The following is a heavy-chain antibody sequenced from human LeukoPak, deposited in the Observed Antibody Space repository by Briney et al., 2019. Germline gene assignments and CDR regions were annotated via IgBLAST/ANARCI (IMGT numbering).Heavy chain of an antibody. V-gene: IGHV3-30-3*01. CDR1: GFTLSSCA. D-gene: IGHD3-3*01. Sequence: GRSLRLSCAASGFTLSSCAMHWVRQAPGKGLEWVAVISYDGSNKYYADFVKGRFTISRDNSKNTLYLQMNSLRAEDTAVYYCAREVVTMEGTNWFDPWGQGTLVTVSS. J-gene: IGHJ5*02. CDR3: AREVVTMEGTNWFDP. CDR2: ISYDGSNK.